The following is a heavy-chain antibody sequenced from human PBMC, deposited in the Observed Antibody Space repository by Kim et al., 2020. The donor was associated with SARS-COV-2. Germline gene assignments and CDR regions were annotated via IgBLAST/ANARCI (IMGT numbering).Heavy chain of an antibody. Sequence: SVKVSCKASGGTFSSYAISWVRQAPGQGLEWMGRIIPILGIANYAQKFQGRVTITADKSTSTAYMELSSLRSEDTAVYYCASGDCSGGSCYSDYWGQGTLVTVSS. V-gene: IGHV1-69*04. CDR3: ASGDCSGGSCYSDY. CDR2: IIPILGIA. D-gene: IGHD2-15*01. J-gene: IGHJ4*02. CDR1: GGTFSSYA.